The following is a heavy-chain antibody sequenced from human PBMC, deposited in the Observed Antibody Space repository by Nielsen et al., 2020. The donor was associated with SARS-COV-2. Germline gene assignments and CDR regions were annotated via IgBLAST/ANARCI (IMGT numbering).Heavy chain of an antibody. CDR2: ISYDGSNK. D-gene: IGHD3-22*01. V-gene: IGHV3-30*04. J-gene: IGHJ4*02. CDR1: GFTFSSYA. Sequence: GESLKISCAASGFTFSSYAMHWVRQAPGKGLEWVAVISYDGSNKYYADSVKGRFTISRDNSKNTLYLQMNSLRAEDTAVYYCASFGPFITMIEMDVDYWGQGTLVTVSS. CDR3: ASFGPFITMIEMDVDY.